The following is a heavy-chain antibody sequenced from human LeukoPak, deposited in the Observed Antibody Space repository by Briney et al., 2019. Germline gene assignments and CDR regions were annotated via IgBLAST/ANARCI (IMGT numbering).Heavy chain of an antibody. CDR2: INPNSGGT. Sequence: ASVKVSCKASGYTFTGYYMHWVRQAPGQGLEWVGWINPNSGGTNYAQKFQGRVTMTRDTSISTAYMELSRLRSDDTAVYYCARVPYCYDSSGYYGQEDYWGQGTLVTVSS. CDR1: GYTFTGYY. CDR3: ARVPYCYDSSGYYGQEDY. J-gene: IGHJ4*02. D-gene: IGHD3-22*01. V-gene: IGHV1-2*02.